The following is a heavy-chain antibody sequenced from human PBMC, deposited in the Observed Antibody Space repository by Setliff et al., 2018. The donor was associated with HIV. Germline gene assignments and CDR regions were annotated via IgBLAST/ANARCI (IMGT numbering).Heavy chain of an antibody. CDR2: ISSSRSTI. V-gene: IGHV3-48*01. CDR3: ARDFRDYVGKFDY. J-gene: IGHJ4*02. CDR1: GFTFSSYS. Sequence: GSLRLSCAASGFTFSSYSMNWVRQAPGKGLEWVSYISSSRSTIYYADSVKGRFTISRDNAKNSLYLQMNSLIAEDTAVYYCARDFRDYVGKFDYWGQGTLVTVSS. D-gene: IGHD1-26*01.